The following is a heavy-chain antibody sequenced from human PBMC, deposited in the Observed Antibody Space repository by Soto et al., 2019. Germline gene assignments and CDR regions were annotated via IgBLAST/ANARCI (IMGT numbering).Heavy chain of an antibody. J-gene: IGHJ4*02. D-gene: IGHD2-8*01. V-gene: IGHV1-69*01. CDR3: ARDGAGYCTPTTCYTPFDY. Sequence: QVQLEQSGAEVKKPGSSVKVSCKASGASFNSFAISWVRQAPGQGLEWMGGIISIPGPATYALKFQGRVTITADESTTAVYMELSNLRSEDSAVYYCARDGAGYCTPTTCYTPFDYWGQGTLVTVSS. CDR1: GASFNSFA. CDR2: IISIPGPA.